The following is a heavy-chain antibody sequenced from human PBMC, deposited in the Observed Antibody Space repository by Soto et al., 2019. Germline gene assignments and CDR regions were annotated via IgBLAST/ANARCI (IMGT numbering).Heavy chain of an antibody. CDR2: ISSSNSYI. Sequence: EVQLVESGGGLVKPGGSLRLSCAASGFTFSTYSMNWVRQAPGKGLEWVSSISSSNSYIYYADSVKGRFTISRDNAKNSLYLQMNSLRAEDTAVYYCARDHYDSSGYLASLGYWGQGTLVTVSS. J-gene: IGHJ4*02. V-gene: IGHV3-21*01. D-gene: IGHD3-22*01. CDR3: ARDHYDSSGYLASLGY. CDR1: GFTFSTYS.